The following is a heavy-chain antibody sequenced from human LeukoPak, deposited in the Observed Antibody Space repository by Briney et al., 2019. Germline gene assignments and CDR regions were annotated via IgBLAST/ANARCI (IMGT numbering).Heavy chain of an antibody. CDR3: AKDHGYGGSFDY. D-gene: IGHD5-12*01. V-gene: IGHV3-9*01. J-gene: IGHJ4*02. Sequence: GGSLRLSCAASGLKFDDYAMHWVRQAPGKGLEWVSGISWNSGSIGYADSVKGRFTISRDNAKNSLYLQMNSLRAEDTALYYCAKDHGYGGSFDYWGQGTLVTVSS. CDR1: GLKFDDYA. CDR2: ISWNSGSI.